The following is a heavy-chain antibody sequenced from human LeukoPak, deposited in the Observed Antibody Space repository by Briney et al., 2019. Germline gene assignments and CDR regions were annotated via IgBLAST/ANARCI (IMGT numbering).Heavy chain of an antibody. CDR3: ARGVYIAAPQYAY. J-gene: IGHJ4*02. Sequence: PSETLSLTCTVSGGSISSYYWSWIRQPPVKGLEWIGYIYYSGTTNYNPSLKSRVTISVDTSKNQFSLKLSSVTAADTAVYYCARGVYIAAPQYAYWGQGTLVTVSS. V-gene: IGHV4-59*01. CDR1: GGSISSYY. CDR2: IYYSGTT. D-gene: IGHD6-13*01.